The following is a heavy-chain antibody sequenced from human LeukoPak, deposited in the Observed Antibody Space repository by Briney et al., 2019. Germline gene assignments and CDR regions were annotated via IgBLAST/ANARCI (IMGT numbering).Heavy chain of an antibody. J-gene: IGHJ4*02. Sequence: GGSLRLSCAASGFTFSNAWMSWVRQAPGRGLEWVGRIKSKTDGGTTDYAAPVKGRFTISRDDSKSTLYLQMNSLKTEDTAVYYCTTDRGSYYTDYWGQGTLVTVSS. CDR2: IKSKTDGGTT. CDR1: GFTFSNAW. V-gene: IGHV3-15*01. CDR3: TTDRGSYYTDY. D-gene: IGHD1-26*01.